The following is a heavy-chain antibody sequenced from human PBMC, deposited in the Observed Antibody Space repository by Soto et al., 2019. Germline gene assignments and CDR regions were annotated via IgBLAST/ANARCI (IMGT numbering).Heavy chain of an antibody. V-gene: IGHV1-69*13. CDR2: VTXXFXTX. D-gene: IGHD2-15*01. CDR3: ARDRDIGKNWFDP. Sequence: GASVKVSCKASGGTFSSYAISWVRQAPGQWLDCXGGVTXXFXTXXXAXXXXGRVTIPADECTSTAYMDLSSLRSEDKAVYYCARDRDIGKNWFDPWGQGTLVTVSS. CDR1: GGTFSSYA. J-gene: IGHJ5*02.